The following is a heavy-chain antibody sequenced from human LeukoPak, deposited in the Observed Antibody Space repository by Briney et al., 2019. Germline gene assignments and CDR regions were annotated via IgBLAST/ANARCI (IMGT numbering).Heavy chain of an antibody. D-gene: IGHD2-15*01. J-gene: IGHJ5*02. V-gene: IGHV4-59*01. CDR2: VYYSGSS. CDR1: GVSIRNYD. Sequence: SETLSLTCTVPGVSIRNYDWCWVRQPPGKGLEWIRYVYYSGSSNYNPSLKSRVSISLDTSKNQVSLNLTSVIAADTAVYYCARDHFGSWYCSWGREILVTVSS. CDR3: ARDHFGSWYCS.